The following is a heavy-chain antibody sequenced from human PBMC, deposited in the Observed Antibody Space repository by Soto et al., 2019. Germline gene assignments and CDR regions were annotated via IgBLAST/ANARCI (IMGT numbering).Heavy chain of an antibody. V-gene: IGHV3-30*18. CDR2: ISYDGSNK. Sequence: ESGGGVVQPGRSLRLSCAASGFTFSSYGMHWVRQAPGKGLEWVAVISYDGSNKYYADSVKGRFTISRDNSKNTLYLQMNSLRAEDTAVYYCAKDRGYSAVDPWGQGTLVTVSS. D-gene: IGHD5-18*01. J-gene: IGHJ5*02. CDR3: AKDRGYSAVDP. CDR1: GFTFSSYG.